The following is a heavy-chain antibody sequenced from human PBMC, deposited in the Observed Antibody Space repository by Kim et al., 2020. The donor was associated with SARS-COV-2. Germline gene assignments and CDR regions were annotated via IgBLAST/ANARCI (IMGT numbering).Heavy chain of an antibody. V-gene: IGHV3-33*01. D-gene: IGHD3-10*01. J-gene: IGHJ4*02. CDR3: ARGKRGAGQPFDY. CDR1: GFTFSSYG. Sequence: GGSLRLSCAASGFTFSSYGMHWVRQAPGKGLEWVAVIWYDGSNKYYADSVKGRFTISRDNSKNTLYLQMNSLRAEDTAVYYCARGKRGAGQPFDYWGQGTLVTVSS. CDR2: IWYDGSNK.